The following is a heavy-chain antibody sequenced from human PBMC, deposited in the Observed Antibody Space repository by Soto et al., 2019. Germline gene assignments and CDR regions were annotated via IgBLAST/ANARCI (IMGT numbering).Heavy chain of an antibody. CDR1: GFTFSSYS. CDR2: ISSSSSYI. CDR3: ARDEGARIAAAGTYYYYYYMDV. Sequence: GGSLRLSCAASGFTFSSYSMNWVRQAPGKGLEWVSSISSSSSYIYYADSVKGRFTISRDNAKNSLYLQMNSLRAEDTAVYYCARDEGARIAAAGTYYYYYYMDVWGKGTTVTVSS. V-gene: IGHV3-21*01. J-gene: IGHJ6*03. D-gene: IGHD6-13*01.